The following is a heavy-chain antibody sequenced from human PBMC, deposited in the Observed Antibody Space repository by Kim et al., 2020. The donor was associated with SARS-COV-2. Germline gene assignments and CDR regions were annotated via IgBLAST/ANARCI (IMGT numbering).Heavy chain of an antibody. D-gene: IGHD6-13*01. Sequence: SYAQKFQGRVTMTRDTSTSTVYMELSSMRSEDTAVYYCARDLGQQLVCDYWGQGTLVTVSS. V-gene: IGHV1-46*01. CDR3: ARDLGQQLVCDY. J-gene: IGHJ4*02.